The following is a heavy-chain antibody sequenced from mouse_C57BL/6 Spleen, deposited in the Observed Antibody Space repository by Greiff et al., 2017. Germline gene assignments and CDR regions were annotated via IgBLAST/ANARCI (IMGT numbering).Heavy chain of an antibody. CDR2: INPSTGGT. CDR3: AAYSEYYFDY. V-gene: IGHV1-42*01. CDR1: GYSFTGYY. D-gene: IGHD2-10*01. Sequence: VQLQQSGPELVKPGASVKISCKASGYSFTGYYMNWVKQSPEKSLEWIGEINPSTGGTTYNQKFKAKATLTVDKSSSTAYMQLKSLTSEDSAVYYCAAYSEYYFDYWGQGTTLTVSS. J-gene: IGHJ2*01.